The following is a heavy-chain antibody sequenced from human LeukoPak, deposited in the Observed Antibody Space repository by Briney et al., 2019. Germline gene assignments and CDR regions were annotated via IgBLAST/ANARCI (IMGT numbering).Heavy chain of an antibody. J-gene: IGHJ4*02. Sequence: PGGSLRLSCAASGFTFSTYTMHWVRQAPGKGLEWVAVISYDGSNKYYADSVKGRFTISRDNSKNTLYLQMNSLGAEDTAMYYCARESRGSEHFDYWGQGTLVTVSS. CDR3: ARESRGSEHFDY. D-gene: IGHD6-25*01. CDR2: ISYDGSNK. CDR1: GFTFSTYT. V-gene: IGHV3-30-3*01.